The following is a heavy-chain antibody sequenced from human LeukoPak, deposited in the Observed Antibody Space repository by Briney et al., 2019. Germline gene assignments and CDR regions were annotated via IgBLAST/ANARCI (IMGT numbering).Heavy chain of an antibody. D-gene: IGHD4-23*01. V-gene: IGHV3-30*03. CDR3: ASYGGNVDY. J-gene: IGHJ4*02. Sequence: GGSLRLSCAASGFTFSSYGMHWVRQAPGKGLEWVAVISYDGSNKYYADSVKGRFTISRDNSKNTLCLQMNSLRAEDTAVYYCASYGGNVDYWGQGTLVTVSS. CDR2: ISYDGSNK. CDR1: GFTFSSYG.